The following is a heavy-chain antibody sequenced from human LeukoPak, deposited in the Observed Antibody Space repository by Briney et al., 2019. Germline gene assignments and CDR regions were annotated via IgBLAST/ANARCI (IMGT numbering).Heavy chain of an antibody. CDR1: GGSISSSSYY. Sequence: SETLSLTCTVSGGSISSSSYYWGWIRQPPGKGLEWIGSIYYSGSTYYNPSLKSRVTISVDTSKNQFSLKLSSVTAADTAVYYCASQPGGVTNYFDYWGQGTLVTVSS. V-gene: IGHV4-39*01. CDR3: ASQPGGVTNYFDY. J-gene: IGHJ4*02. D-gene: IGHD2-21*02. CDR2: IYYSGST.